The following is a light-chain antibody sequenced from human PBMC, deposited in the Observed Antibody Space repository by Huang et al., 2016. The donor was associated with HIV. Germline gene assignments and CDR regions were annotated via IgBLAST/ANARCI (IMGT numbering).Light chain of an antibody. J-gene: IGKJ2*01. CDR2: SAS. CDR1: QNINTF. V-gene: IGKV1-39*01. Sequence: DIQMTQSPSSLSTFVGDRVTITCRASQNINTFLHWYQEKPGKAPRLLIYSASSLEDGVPSRFSGSASGTEFTLTSSNLQPDDFATYYCQQSYRTPYTFGQGTKLDI. CDR3: QQSYRTPYT.